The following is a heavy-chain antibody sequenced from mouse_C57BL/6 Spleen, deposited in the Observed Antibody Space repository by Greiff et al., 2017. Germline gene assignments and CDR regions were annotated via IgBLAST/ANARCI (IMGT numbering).Heavy chain of an antibody. CDR3: ATGTPDD. CDR1: GYTFTSYW. D-gene: IGHD4-1*01. Sequence: QVQLQQPGAELVKPGASVKLSCEASGYTFTSYWMHWVLQSPGKGLEWIGMIHPNSGSTNYNEKFKSKATLTVDKSASTAYMQLSSLTSGDSAVYYCATGTPDDWGPGTTLTVSS. J-gene: IGHJ2*01. V-gene: IGHV1-64*01. CDR2: IHPNSGST.